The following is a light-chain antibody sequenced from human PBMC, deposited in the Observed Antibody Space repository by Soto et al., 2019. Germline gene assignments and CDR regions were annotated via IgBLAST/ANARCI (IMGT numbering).Light chain of an antibody. V-gene: IGKV3-15*01. CDR1: QSINSN. CDR2: GAS. CDR3: QQYNNWWT. J-gene: IGKJ1*01. Sequence: VMTQSPATLSVSPGERATLSCTASQSINSNLAWYQQRPGQAPRLLIYGASTRATGIPARFSGSGSGTELTLTISSLQSEDFAVYYCQQYNNWWTFGQGTKVDIK.